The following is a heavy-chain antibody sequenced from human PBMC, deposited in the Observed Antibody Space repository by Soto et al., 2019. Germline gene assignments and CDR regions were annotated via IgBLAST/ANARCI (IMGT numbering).Heavy chain of an antibody. CDR3: ARLHDYFDY. J-gene: IGHJ4*02. V-gene: IGHV4-39*01. CDR1: GGSITNNKW. CDR2: IYYGGST. D-gene: IGHD1-26*01. Sequence: PSETLSLTCSVSGGSITNNKWWSWVRQPPGKGLEWIGSIYYGGSTYHNPSLESRVTISVDTSMNQFSLELSSVTATDTAVYYCARLHDYFDYWGQGTPVTVSS.